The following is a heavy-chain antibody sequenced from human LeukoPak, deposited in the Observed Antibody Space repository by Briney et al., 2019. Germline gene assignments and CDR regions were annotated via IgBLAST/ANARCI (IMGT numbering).Heavy chain of an antibody. CDR2: INHSGST. J-gene: IGHJ6*02. D-gene: IGHD6-13*01. Sequence: SETLSLTCAVYGGSFSGYYWSWIRQPPGKGLEWIGEINHSGSTNYNPSLKSRVTISVDTSKNQFSLKLSSVTAADTAVYYCARHRLYSSSWYYYYYGMGVWGQGTTVTVSS. CDR1: GGSFSGYY. V-gene: IGHV4-34*01. CDR3: ARHRLYSSSWYYYYYGMGV.